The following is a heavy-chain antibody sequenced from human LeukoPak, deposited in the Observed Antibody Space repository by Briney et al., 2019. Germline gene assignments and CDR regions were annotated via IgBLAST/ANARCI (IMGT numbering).Heavy chain of an antibody. CDR3: ARDSGFSGTQRGEY. Sequence: PGGSLRLSCAASGFTFSDYMSWIRQAPGKGLEWVSYISSSGSTIYYADSVKSRFTISRDNSKNTLYLQMNSLRAEDTAVYYCARDSGFSGTQRGEYWGQGTLVTVSS. J-gene: IGHJ4*02. D-gene: IGHD3/OR15-3a*01. V-gene: IGHV3-11*04. CDR1: GFTFSDY. CDR2: ISSSGSTI.